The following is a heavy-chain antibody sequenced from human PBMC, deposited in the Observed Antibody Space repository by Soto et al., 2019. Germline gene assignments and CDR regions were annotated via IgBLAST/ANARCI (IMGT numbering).Heavy chain of an antibody. CDR2: IIPIFGTA. D-gene: IGHD3-9*01. Sequence: RASVKVSCKASGGTFSSYAINWVRQAPGQGLEWMGGIIPIFGTANYAQKFQGRVTITADESTSTAYMELSSLRSEDTAVYYCARGWSYDILTGYSYWGQGTLVTVSS. J-gene: IGHJ4*02. CDR3: ARGWSYDILTGYSY. V-gene: IGHV1-69*13. CDR1: GGTFSSYA.